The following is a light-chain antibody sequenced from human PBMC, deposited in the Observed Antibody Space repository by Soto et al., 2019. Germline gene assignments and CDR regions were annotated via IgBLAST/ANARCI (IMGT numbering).Light chain of an antibody. J-gene: IGKJ1*01. CDR2: AAS. Sequence: DIQMTQSPSSLSASVGDRVTITCRASQSISNYLNWYQQKPGKAPKVLIYAASSLQSGVPSRFSGSGSGTDFTLTISSLQREDFAIYFCQQSYSSSWTFGQGTKVEI. CDR3: QQSYSSSWT. V-gene: IGKV1-39*01. CDR1: QSISNY.